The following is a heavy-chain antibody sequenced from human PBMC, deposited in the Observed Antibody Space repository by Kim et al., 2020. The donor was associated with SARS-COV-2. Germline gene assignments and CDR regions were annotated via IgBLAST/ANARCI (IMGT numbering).Heavy chain of an antibody. J-gene: IGHJ4*02. CDR3: ARSVRGSFHDN. D-gene: IGHD1-26*01. Sequence: ASVKVSCKASGYMFTMYPMNWVRQAPGQRLQWMGWINTNTGKATYAQGFTGHFVFSLDIPVSTAYLQISNLKAEDTATYYCARSVRGSFHDNWGQGTPVTVSS. CDR1: GYMFTMYP. V-gene: IGHV7-4-1*02. CDR2: INTNTGKA.